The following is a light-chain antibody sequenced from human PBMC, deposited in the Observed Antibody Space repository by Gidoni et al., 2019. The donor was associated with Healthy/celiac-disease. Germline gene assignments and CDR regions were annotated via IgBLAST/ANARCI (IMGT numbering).Light chain of an antibody. V-gene: IGKV3-15*01. CDR1: QSVRSN. CDR3: QQYNNWPIT. J-gene: IGKJ5*01. Sequence: DIVMTQSPATLSVSPGESSTLSCRASQSVRSNLAWYQQKPGQAPRLLIYGASTQATGIPARFSGSGSGTEFTLTISSLQSEDFAVYYCQQYNNWPITFGQGTRLEIK. CDR2: GAS.